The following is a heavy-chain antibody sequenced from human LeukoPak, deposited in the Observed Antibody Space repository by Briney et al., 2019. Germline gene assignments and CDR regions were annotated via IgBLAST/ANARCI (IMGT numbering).Heavy chain of an antibody. CDR2: ISWNSGSI. D-gene: IGHD6-13*01. CDR3: AKDMGIAAAGTRLSLDY. Sequence: GGSLRLSCAASGFTFSSYGMHWVRQAPGKGLEWVSGISWNSGSIGYADSVKGRFTISRGNAKNSLYLQMNSLRAEDTALYYCAKDMGIAAAGTRLSLDYWGQGTLVTVSS. V-gene: IGHV3-9*01. J-gene: IGHJ4*02. CDR1: GFTFSSYG.